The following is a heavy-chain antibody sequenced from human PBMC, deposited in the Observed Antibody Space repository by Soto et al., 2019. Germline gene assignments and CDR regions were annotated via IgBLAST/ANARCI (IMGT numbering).Heavy chain of an antibody. CDR3: TTVRWYYDILTGYYRYNWFDP. Sequence: EVQLVESGGGLVKPGGSLRLSCAASGFTFSNAWMSWVRQAPGKGLEWVGRIKSKTDGGTTDYAAPVKGRFTISRDDSKNTLYLQMNSLKTEDTAVYYCTTVRWYYDILTGYYRYNWFDPWGQGTLVTVSS. CDR2: IKSKTDGGTT. D-gene: IGHD3-9*01. CDR1: GFTFSNAW. J-gene: IGHJ5*02. V-gene: IGHV3-15*01.